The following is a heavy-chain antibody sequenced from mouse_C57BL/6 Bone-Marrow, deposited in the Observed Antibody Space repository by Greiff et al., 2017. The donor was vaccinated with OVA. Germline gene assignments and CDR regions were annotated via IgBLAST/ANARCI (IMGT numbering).Heavy chain of an antibody. V-gene: IGHV1-59*01. J-gene: IGHJ2*02. Sequence: QVQLQQPGAELVRPGTSVKLSCKASGYTFTNYWMHWVKQRPGQGLEWIGVIAPSDSYINYNQKFKGRATLTVDTSSSTAYMHLSSLTSEDSAVYYCAHYGSRHYLHYWGRGTSLTVSS. D-gene: IGHD1-1*01. CDR2: IAPSDSYI. CDR1: GYTFTNYW. CDR3: AHYGSRHYLHY.